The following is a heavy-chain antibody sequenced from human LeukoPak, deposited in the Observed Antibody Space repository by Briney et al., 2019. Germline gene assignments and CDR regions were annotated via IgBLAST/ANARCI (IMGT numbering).Heavy chain of an antibody. Sequence: ASVKVSCKASGGTFSSYAISWVRQAPGQGLEWMGGIIPIFGTANYAQKFQGRVTITADESTSTAYMELSSLRSEDTAVYYCVSESLMSGEDLLGNLRYWGQGTLVTVSS. CDR1: GGTFSSYA. V-gene: IGHV1-69*01. CDR2: IIPIFGTA. D-gene: IGHD3-16*01. CDR3: VSESLMSGEDLLGNLRY. J-gene: IGHJ4*02.